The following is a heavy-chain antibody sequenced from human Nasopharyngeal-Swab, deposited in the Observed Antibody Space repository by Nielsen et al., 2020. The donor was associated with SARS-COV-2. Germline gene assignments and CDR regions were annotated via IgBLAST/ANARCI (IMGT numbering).Heavy chain of an antibody. CDR3: ARHGTTVTRNYAFDI. D-gene: IGHD4-17*01. CDR2: IYYSGST. V-gene: IGHV4-39*01. Sequence: RQAPGKGLEWIGSIYYSGSTYYSPSLKSRVTISVDTSKNQFSLKLSSVTAADTAVYYCARHGTTVTRNYAFDIWGQGTMVTVSS. J-gene: IGHJ3*02.